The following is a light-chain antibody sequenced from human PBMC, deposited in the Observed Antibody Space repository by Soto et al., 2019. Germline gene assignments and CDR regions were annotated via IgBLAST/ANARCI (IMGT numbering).Light chain of an antibody. J-gene: IGKJ3*01. CDR2: DAS. Sequence: DIQMTQSPSSLSASVGDRVTITCQASHDITSYLNWYQHKPGKAPKLLIYDASILEAGVPSRFSGSGSGTDFTFAISSLQPEEVETYYCQKWDYLPSFGPGTTVDFK. CDR1: HDITSY. V-gene: IGKV1-33*01. CDR3: QKWDYLPS.